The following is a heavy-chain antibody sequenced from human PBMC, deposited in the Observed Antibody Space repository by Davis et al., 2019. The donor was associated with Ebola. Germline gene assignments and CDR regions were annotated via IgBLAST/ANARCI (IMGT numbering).Heavy chain of an antibody. Sequence: MPSETLSLTCAVSGGSFSGYYWTWIRQPPGKGLEWIGEINHSGSTNYNPSLKSRVTISVDTSKNQFSLKLSSVTAADTAVYYCARKRAVAGTGAYYYYYYGMDVWGKGTTVTVSS. J-gene: IGHJ6*04. D-gene: IGHD6-19*01. CDR3: ARKRAVAGTGAYYYYYYGMDV. CDR1: GGSFSGYY. CDR2: INHSGST. V-gene: IGHV4-34*01.